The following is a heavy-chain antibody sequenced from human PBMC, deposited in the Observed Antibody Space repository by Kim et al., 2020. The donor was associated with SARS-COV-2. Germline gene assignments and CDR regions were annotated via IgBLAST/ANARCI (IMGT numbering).Heavy chain of an antibody. V-gene: IGHV3-43*01. D-gene: IGHD2-15*01. Sequence: GGSLRLSCAASGFTFDDYTMHWVRQAPGKGLEWVSLISWDGGSTYYADSVKGRFTISRDNSKNSLYLQMNSLRTEDTALYYCAKDAVSCSGGSCYDTLSEYFQHWGQGTLVTVSS. CDR1: GFTFDDYT. J-gene: IGHJ1*01. CDR3: AKDAVSCSGGSCYDTLSEYFQH. CDR2: ISWDGGST.